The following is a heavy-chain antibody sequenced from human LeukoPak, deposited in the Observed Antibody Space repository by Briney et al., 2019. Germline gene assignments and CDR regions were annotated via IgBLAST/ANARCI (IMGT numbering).Heavy chain of an antibody. J-gene: IGHJ4*02. CDR2: FDPEDVET. CDR3: ATRTGWHVSFDY. V-gene: IGHV1-24*01. Sequence: ASVKVSCKVSGYTLTELSMHWVRQAPGTGLEWMGGFDPEDVETIYAPKFQGRVTMTEDTSSDTAYMELSSLRSEDTAVYYGATRTGWHVSFDYWGQETLVTVSS. CDR1: GYTLTELS. D-gene: IGHD6-19*01.